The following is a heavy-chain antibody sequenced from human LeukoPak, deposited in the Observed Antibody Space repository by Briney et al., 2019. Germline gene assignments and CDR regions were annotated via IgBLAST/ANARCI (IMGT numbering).Heavy chain of an antibody. D-gene: IGHD3-10*01. V-gene: IGHV3-7*01. CDR3: ARDYGDY. J-gene: IGHJ4*02. CDR2: INQVGNET. Sequence: GGSLRLSCAASGFTFSSYWMTWVRQAPGRGLEWVANINQVGNETYYVDSVKGRFTISRDNAKNSLFLQMNSLRAEDTAVYYCARDYGDYWGRRTLVTVSS. CDR1: GFTFSSYW.